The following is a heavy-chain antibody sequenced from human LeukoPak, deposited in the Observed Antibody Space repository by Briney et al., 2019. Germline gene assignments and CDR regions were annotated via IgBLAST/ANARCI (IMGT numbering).Heavy chain of an antibody. V-gene: IGHV1-2*06. Sequence: ASVKVSCKASGYTFTGYYMHWVRQAPGQGLEWMGRINPSSGGTNYAQKFQGRVTMTRDTSISTAYMELSRLRSDDTAVYYCARTRRNTAMAPWGQGTLVTVSS. D-gene: IGHD5-18*01. J-gene: IGHJ4*02. CDR3: ARTRRNTAMAP. CDR2: INPSSGGT. CDR1: GYTFTGYY.